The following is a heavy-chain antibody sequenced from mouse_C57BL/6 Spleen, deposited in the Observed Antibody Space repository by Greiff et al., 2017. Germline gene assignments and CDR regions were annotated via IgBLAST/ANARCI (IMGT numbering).Heavy chain of an antibody. J-gene: IGHJ2*01. Sequence: QVQLKQPGAELVKPGASVKMSCKASGYTFTSYWITWVKQRPGQGLEWIGDIYPGSGSTNYNEKFKSKATLTVDTSSSTAYMQLSSLTSEDSAVYYCARGSSYKGDYFDYWGQGTTLTVSS. CDR3: ARGSSYKGDYFDY. CDR2: IYPGSGST. CDR1: GYTFTSYW. D-gene: IGHD1-1*01. V-gene: IGHV1-55*01.